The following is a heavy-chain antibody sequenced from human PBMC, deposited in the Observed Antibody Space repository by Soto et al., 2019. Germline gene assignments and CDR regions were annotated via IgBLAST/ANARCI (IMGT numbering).Heavy chain of an antibody. CDR1: GGSISSYY. CDR3: ARDLRGYDFWSGFYFDY. V-gene: IGHV4-59*01. J-gene: IGHJ4*02. D-gene: IGHD3-3*01. Sequence: SETLSLTCTVSGGSISSYYWSWIRQPPGKGLEWIGYIYYSGSTNYNPSLKSRVTISVDTSKNQFSLKLSSVTAADTAVYYCARDLRGYDFWSGFYFDYWGQGTLVTVSS. CDR2: IYYSGST.